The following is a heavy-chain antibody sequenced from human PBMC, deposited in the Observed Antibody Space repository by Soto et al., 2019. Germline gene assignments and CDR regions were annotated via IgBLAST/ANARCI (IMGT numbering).Heavy chain of an antibody. D-gene: IGHD3-10*01. CDR2: IDNNGGT. Sequence: QVQLQESGPGLVKPSETLSLTCTVSSDSSSSYKWSWIRQTPGKGLEWIGYIDNNGGTSYNPSLRSRLIISIDTSTQNSSLTLTPLKLNSVTAADTAVYYCVRQGFGALHGLVAVWGQGTTVTVSS. V-gene: IGHV4-59*08. CDR1: SDSSSSYK. CDR3: VRQGFGALHGLVAV. J-gene: IGHJ6*02.